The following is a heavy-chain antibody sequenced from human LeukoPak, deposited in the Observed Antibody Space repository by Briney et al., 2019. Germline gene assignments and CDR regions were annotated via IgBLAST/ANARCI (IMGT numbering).Heavy chain of an antibody. CDR1: GFTFSSYG. CDR3: ARGYSYGDAFDI. Sequence: PGRSLRPSCAASGFTFSSYGMHWVRQAPGKGLEWVAVIWYDGSNKYYADTVKGRFTISRDNSKNTLYLQMNSLRAEDTAVYYCARGYSYGDAFDIWGQGTMVTVSS. D-gene: IGHD5-18*01. J-gene: IGHJ3*02. CDR2: IWYDGSNK. V-gene: IGHV3-33*01.